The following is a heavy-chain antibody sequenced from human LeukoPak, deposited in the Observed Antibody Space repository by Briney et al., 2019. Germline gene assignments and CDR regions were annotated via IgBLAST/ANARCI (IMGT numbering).Heavy chain of an antibody. CDR1: GFTFSRYC. V-gene: IGHV3-30*18. CDR3: AKDLRSDSKYYYYGMDV. CDR2: ISYDGSNK. D-gene: IGHD1-26*01. Sequence: GGSLRLSCAASGFTFSRYCMHWVRQAPGKGLEWVAVISYDGSNKYYADSVKGRFTISRDNSKNTLYLQMNSLRAEDTAVYYCAKDLRSDSKYYYYGMDVWGQGTTVTVSS. J-gene: IGHJ6*02.